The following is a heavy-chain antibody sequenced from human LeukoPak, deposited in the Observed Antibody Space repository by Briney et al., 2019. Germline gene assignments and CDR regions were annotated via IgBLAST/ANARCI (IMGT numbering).Heavy chain of an antibody. CDR2: IRSKANSYAT. D-gene: IGHD1-26*01. Sequence: GGSLRLSCAASGFTFSGSAMLWVRQASGKGLEWVGRIRSKANSYATAYAASVKGRFTISRDDSKNTAYLQMNSLKTEDTAVYYCTRPSGSYSNTDYWGQGTLVTVSA. J-gene: IGHJ4*02. CDR1: GFTFSGSA. V-gene: IGHV3-73*01. CDR3: TRPSGSYSNTDY.